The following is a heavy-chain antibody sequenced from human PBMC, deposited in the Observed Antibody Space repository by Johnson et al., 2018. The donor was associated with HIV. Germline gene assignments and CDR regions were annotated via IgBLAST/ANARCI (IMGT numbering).Heavy chain of an antibody. J-gene: IGHJ3*02. CDR3: ARAAYVHYDILTGPPLEDAFDI. CDR1: GFTVSSNY. V-gene: IGHV3-66*02. CDR2: LYRGGSA. D-gene: IGHD3-9*01. Sequence: LLLVESGGGLVQPGGSLRLSCSASGFTVSSNYMSWVRQAPGKGLEWVSVLYRGGSAAYADSVKGRFPILRDNSKNTRFLQRNSLRAEDKAVYYCARAAYVHYDILTGPPLEDAFDIWGQRTMVTVSS.